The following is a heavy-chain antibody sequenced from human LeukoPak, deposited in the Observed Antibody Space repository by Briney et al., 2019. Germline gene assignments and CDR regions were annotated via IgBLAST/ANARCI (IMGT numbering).Heavy chain of an antibody. V-gene: IGHV1-69*13. Sequence: GASVKVSCKASGGTFSSYAISWVRQAPGQGLEWMGGIIPIFGTANYAQKFQGRVTITADESTSTAYMELSSLRSEETAVYYCARGWLAETTVVTPYNYWGRGTLVSVSS. D-gene: IGHD4-23*01. J-gene: IGHJ4*02. CDR2: IIPIFGTA. CDR3: ARGWLAETTVVTPYNY. CDR1: GGTFSSYA.